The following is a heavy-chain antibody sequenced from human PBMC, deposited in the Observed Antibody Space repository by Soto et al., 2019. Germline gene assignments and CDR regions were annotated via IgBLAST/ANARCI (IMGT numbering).Heavy chain of an antibody. D-gene: IGHD3-22*01. J-gene: IGHJ4*02. V-gene: IGHV4-59*01. CDR2: IYYSGST. Sequence: PSETLSLTCTFSGGSISSYYWSWIRQPPGKGLEWIGYIYYSGSTNYNPSLKSRVTISVDTSKNQFSLKLSSVTAADTAVYYCARVGSSGYYYQGDFDYWGQGTQVTVSS. CDR1: GGSISSYY. CDR3: ARVGSSGYYYQGDFDY.